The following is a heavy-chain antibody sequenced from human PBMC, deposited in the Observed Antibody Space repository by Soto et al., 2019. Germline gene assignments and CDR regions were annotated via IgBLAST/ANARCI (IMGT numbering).Heavy chain of an antibody. Sequence: QITLRESGPTLVKPTQTLTLTCTFSGFSPTTSGVRVGWFRQPPGQGLQWLALIYWNGNARYSPSLNNRVIVTKDTSKNQVILTMANVDPVDTATYYCAHELSGYYYVMDVWGQGTNVTVSS. CDR3: AHELSGYYYVMDV. D-gene: IGHD2-15*01. V-gene: IGHV2-5*01. CDR1: GFSPTTSGVR. CDR2: IYWNGNA. J-gene: IGHJ6*02.